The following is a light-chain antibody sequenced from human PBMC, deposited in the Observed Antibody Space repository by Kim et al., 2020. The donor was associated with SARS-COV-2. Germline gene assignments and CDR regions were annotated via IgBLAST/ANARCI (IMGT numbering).Light chain of an antibody. V-gene: IGLV1-40*01. CDR2: GTS. CDR1: SSNIGAGYD. Sequence: GQRVTISCTGSSSNIGAGYDVHWYQQLPGTAPKLLIYGTSYRPSGVPDRFSGSKSGSSGSLAITGLQADDEADYYCQSYDTSLSVLFGGGTQLTVL. CDR3: QSYDTSLSVL. J-gene: IGLJ2*01.